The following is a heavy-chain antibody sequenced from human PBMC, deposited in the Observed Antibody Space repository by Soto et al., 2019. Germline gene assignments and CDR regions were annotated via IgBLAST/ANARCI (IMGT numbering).Heavy chain of an antibody. J-gene: IGHJ4*01. Sequence: QVQLVQSAAEVRKPGAAVKVSCKTSGYNFSNYDISWVRQAPGQGPEWMGWISGYNGNTNFAQKFQGRVTMATDTSTSTAYMELRNLIFDGTAVYYCARRSIFGVVSFGDYWGQGTLVIVSS. CDR2: ISGYNGNT. D-gene: IGHD3-3*01. V-gene: IGHV1-18*01. CDR1: GYNFSNYD. CDR3: ARRSIFGVVSFGDY.